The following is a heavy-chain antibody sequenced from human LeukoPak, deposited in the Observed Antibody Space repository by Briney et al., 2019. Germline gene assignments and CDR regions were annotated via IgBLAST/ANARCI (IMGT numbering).Heavy chain of an antibody. J-gene: IGHJ6*02. CDR3: ARDGPTWYTGEKWYGMDV. Sequence: PGGSLRLSCAASGFTASSNYMSWVRQAPGKGLEWVSVIYSGGSTYYADSVKGRFTISRDNSKNTLYLQMNSLRAEDTAVYYCARDGPTWYTGEKWYGMDVWGQGTTVTVSS. V-gene: IGHV3-53*01. CDR1: GFTASSNY. CDR2: IYSGGST. D-gene: IGHD3-10*01.